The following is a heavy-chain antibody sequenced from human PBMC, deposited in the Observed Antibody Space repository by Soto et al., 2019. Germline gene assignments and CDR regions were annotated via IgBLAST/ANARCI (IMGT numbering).Heavy chain of an antibody. D-gene: IGHD3-3*01. CDR3: ASYDFCSCYYLVDPGEYYYCYMDV. J-gene: IGHJ6*03. Sequence: GASVKVSCKASGGTFSSYTISWVRQAPGQGLEWMRRIIPILGIANYAQKFQGRVTITADKSTSTAYMELSRLRSEDTAVYYCASYDFCSCYYLVDPGEYYYCYMDVWGKGTTVTVSS. CDR1: GGTFSSYT. CDR2: IIPILGIA. V-gene: IGHV1-69*02.